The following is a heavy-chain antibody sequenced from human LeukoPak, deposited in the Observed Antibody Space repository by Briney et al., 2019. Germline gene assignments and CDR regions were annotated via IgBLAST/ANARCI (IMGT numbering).Heavy chain of an antibody. CDR2: IKSKTDGGTT. D-gene: IGHD3-22*01. V-gene: IGHV3-15*01. CDR1: GVTFTNAW. J-gene: IGHJ4*02. Sequence: GGSLRLSCAAPGVTFTNAWMTWVRQTPGKGLEWVGRIKSKTDGGTTDYAAPVKGRFTISRDDSKNTLYLQMSSLKTEDTAVYYCATYHDTSGYSHFDYWGQGTLVTVSS. CDR3: ATYHDTSGYSHFDY.